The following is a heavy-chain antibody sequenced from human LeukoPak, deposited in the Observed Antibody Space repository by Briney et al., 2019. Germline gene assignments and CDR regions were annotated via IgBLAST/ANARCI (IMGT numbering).Heavy chain of an antibody. CDR3: AKTFLGYDFWSGYFDY. V-gene: IGHV3-23*01. D-gene: IGHD3-3*01. J-gene: IGHJ4*02. CDR1: GFTFSNYW. Sequence: PGGSLRLSCAASGFTFSNYWMHWVRQAPGKGLEWVSAISGSGGSTYYADSVKGRFTISRDNSKNTLYLQMNSLRAEDTAVYYCAKTFLGYDFWSGYFDYWGQGTLVTVSS. CDR2: ISGSGGST.